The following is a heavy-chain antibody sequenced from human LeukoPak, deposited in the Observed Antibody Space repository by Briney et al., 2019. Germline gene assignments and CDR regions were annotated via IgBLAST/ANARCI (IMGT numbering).Heavy chain of an antibody. D-gene: IGHD3-10*01. CDR1: GGSISSGDYY. CDR3: ASSLLWFGELISPFDY. V-gene: IGHV4-30-4*08. CDR2: IYYSGST. Sequence: SQTLSLTCTVSGGSISSGDYYWSWIRQPPGKGLEWIGYIYYSGSTYYNPSLKSRVTISVDTSKNQFSLKLSSVTAADTAVYYCASSLLWFGELISPFDYWGQGTLVTVSS. J-gene: IGHJ4*02.